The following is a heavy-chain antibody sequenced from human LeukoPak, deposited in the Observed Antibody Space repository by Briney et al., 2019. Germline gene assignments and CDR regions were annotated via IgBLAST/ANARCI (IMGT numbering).Heavy chain of an antibody. V-gene: IGHV5-51*01. CDR1: W. CDR2: IYPGDSDT. Sequence: WXGWVRQMPGKGLEXMGIIYPGDSDTRYSPSFQGQVTISADXXXSTAYLQWNSLKASDNALYYGGXLPDASYPLDYWGQGTLVTVTS. CDR3: GXLPDASYPLDY. D-gene: IGHD1-26*01. J-gene: IGHJ4*02.